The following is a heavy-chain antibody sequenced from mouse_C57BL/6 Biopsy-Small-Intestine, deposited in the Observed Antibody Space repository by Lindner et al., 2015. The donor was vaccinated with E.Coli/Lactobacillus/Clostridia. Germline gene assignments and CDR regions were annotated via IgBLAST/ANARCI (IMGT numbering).Heavy chain of an antibody. CDR1: GYAFTSSW. CDR3: ARDPYNNWGYFDY. D-gene: IGHD2-5*01. CDR2: IYPGDGDT. J-gene: IGHJ2*01. V-gene: IGHV1-82*01. Sequence: VQLQESGPELVKPGASVKISCKASGYAFTSSWINWVKQRPGEGLEWIGRIYPGDGDTHYNGKFKAKATLTADKSSSTAYMQLTSLTSEDSAVYFCARDPYNNWGYFDYWGQGTTLIVSS.